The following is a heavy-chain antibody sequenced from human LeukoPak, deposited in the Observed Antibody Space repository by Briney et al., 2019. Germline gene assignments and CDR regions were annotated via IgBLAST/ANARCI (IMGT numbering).Heavy chain of an antibody. CDR3: ARDETGITIFRVVISVCLAP. J-gene: IGHJ5*02. D-gene: IGHD3-3*01. Sequence: SETLSLTCTVSGGSISSYYWIWIRQPAGKGLEWIGRISPSGNTNYSPSLKSRVTMSLGTSNNQLSLRLTSVTAADTAVYYCARDETGITIFRVVISVCLAPWRPGTLVTVSS. CDR2: ISPSGNT. V-gene: IGHV4-4*07. CDR1: GGSISSYY.